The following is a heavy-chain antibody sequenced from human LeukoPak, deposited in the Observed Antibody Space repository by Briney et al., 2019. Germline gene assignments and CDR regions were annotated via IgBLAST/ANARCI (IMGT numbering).Heavy chain of an antibody. D-gene: IGHD3-22*01. Sequence: SETLSLTCTVSGYSISSGYYWGWIRQPPGKGLEWIGSIYHSGSTYYNPSLKSRVTISVDTSKNQFSLKLSSVTAADTAVYYCALWYYYYDSSGYYPAFDYWGQGTLVTVSS. J-gene: IGHJ4*02. CDR3: ALWYYYYDSSGYYPAFDY. CDR2: IYHSGST. CDR1: GYSISSGYY. V-gene: IGHV4-38-2*02.